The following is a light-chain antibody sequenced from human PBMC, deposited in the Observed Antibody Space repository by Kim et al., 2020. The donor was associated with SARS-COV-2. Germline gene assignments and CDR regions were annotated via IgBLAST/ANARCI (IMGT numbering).Light chain of an antibody. Sequence: GQWITISCTGTSSDVGGYNYVSWYQQHPGKAPQLMIYDVSNRPSGVSNRFSGSKSGNTASLTISGLQAEDEADYYCSSYTSSSTLVFGGGTQLTVL. V-gene: IGLV2-14*03. CDR2: DVS. CDR3: SSYTSSSTLV. J-gene: IGLJ2*01. CDR1: SSDVGGYNY.